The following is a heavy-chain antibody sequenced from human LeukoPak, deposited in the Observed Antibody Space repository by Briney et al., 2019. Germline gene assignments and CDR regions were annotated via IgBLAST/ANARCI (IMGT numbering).Heavy chain of an antibody. CDR3: ARVFGGTTISWFDP. J-gene: IGHJ5*02. CDR1: GGTFSSYA. Sequence: GSSVKVSCKASGGTFSSYATSWVRQAPGQGLEWMGGIIPIFGTANYAQKFQGRVTITTDESTSTAYMELSSLRSEDTAVYYCARVFGGTTISWFDPWGQGTLVTVSS. V-gene: IGHV1-69*05. D-gene: IGHD1-7*01. CDR2: IIPIFGTA.